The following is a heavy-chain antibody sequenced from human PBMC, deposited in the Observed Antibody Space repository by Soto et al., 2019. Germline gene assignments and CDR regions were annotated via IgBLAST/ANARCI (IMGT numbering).Heavy chain of an antibody. CDR2: ISPNDGAT. D-gene: IGHD1-26*01. V-gene: IGHV3-23*01. CDR3: AKSGSHSYFDY. J-gene: IGHJ4*02. CDR1: EFTFSSDA. Sequence: EVHLLESGGGLVQPGGSLRLSCAASEFTFSSDAMTWVRLAPGKGLEWVSSISPNDGATYYADAVKGRFTISRDNSKNTLYLQMTILRADDTALYYCAKSGSHSYFDYWGQGTLVTVSS.